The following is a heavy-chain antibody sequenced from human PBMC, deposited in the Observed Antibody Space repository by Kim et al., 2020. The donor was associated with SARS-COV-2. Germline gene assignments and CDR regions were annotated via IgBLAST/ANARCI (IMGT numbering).Heavy chain of an antibody. Sequence: ASVKVSCKSSGYSFSNYGINWVRQAPGQGPEWMGWINVKTGNPTYAQGFAGRFVFSLDTSASTAYLQISRLEAEDTAVYYCARGGSGWYAWGQGTLVTVSS. CDR2: INVKTGNP. CDR1: GYSFSNYG. V-gene: IGHV7-4-1*02. D-gene: IGHD6-19*01. J-gene: IGHJ4*02. CDR3: ARGGSGWYA.